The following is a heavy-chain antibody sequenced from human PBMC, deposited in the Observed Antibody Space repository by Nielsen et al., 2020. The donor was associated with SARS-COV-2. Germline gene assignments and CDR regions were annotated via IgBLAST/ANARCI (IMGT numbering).Heavy chain of an antibody. CDR2: ISGSGDRT. J-gene: IGHJ4*02. V-gene: IGHV3-23*01. CDR3: AKDFHGSVADFFGN. CDR1: GFTFSNSA. Sequence: GESLKISCTASGFTFSNSAMSWVRQTSGKGLEWVSSISGSGDRTDYADSVTGRVIISRDNSKNTLHLQMNSLRAEDTALYFCAKDFHGSVADFFGNWGQGTLVTVSS. D-gene: IGHD2-2*03.